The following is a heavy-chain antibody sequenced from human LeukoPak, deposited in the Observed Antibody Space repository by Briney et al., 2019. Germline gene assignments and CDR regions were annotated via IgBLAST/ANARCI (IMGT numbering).Heavy chain of an antibody. J-gene: IGHJ4*02. CDR1: GFTFSSYW. D-gene: IGHD3-22*01. Sequence: GGSLRLSCAASGFTFSSYWMHWVRQAPGKGLVWVSRINSDGSSTSYADSVKGRFTVSRDNAKNTLYLQMNSLRAEDTAVYYCARAVDYYDSSGYYWVGDFDYWGQGTLVTVSS. V-gene: IGHV3-74*01. CDR3: ARAVDYYDSSGYYWVGDFDY. CDR2: INSDGSST.